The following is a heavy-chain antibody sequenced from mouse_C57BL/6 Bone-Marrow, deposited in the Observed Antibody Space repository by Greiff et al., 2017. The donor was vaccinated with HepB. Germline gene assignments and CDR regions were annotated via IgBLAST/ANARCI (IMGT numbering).Heavy chain of an antibody. J-gene: IGHJ2*01. CDR3: SRSLWFDY. Sequence: EVQLQESGPGLAKPSQTLSLTCSVTGYSITSDYWNWLRKFPGNKLEYMGYISYSGSTYYNPSLKIRISITRDTSKNQYYLQLNSVTTEDTATYYCSRSLWFDYWGQGTTLTVSS. V-gene: IGHV3-8*01. CDR2: ISYSGST. D-gene: IGHD1-1*01. CDR1: GYSITSDY.